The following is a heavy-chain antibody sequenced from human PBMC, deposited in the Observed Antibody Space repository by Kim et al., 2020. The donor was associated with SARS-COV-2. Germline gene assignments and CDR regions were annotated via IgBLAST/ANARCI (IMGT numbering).Heavy chain of an antibody. CDR1: GFTFSTYD. J-gene: IGHJ4*02. V-gene: IGHV3-13*01. CDR3: ARDREGAFDY. CDR2: IGAADDT. Sequence: GGSLRLSCAASGFTFSTYDMFWIRQATGKGLEWVSTIGAADDTYYADSVKGRFTITRENAMSSAFLQMNSLRAGDTAAYYCARDREGAFDYWGQGTLVT.